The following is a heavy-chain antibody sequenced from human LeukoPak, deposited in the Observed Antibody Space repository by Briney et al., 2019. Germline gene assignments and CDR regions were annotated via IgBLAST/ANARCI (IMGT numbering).Heavy chain of an antibody. V-gene: IGHV4-39*01. Sequence: SETLSLTCTVSGGSVSSSIYYWGWIRQPPGKGLEWIGSSSYSGTNYNNPSLKSRVSISIDTSKNQFSVKLTSVTAADTAMYYCASLGTLRSWGQGTLVTDSS. CDR1: GGSVSSSIYY. CDR2: SSYSGTN. D-gene: IGHD7-27*01. J-gene: IGHJ5*02. CDR3: ASLGTLRS.